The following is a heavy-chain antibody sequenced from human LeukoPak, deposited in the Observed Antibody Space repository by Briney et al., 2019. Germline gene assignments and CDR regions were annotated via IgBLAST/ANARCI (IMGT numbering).Heavy chain of an antibody. D-gene: IGHD3-3*01. V-gene: IGHV4-39*01. CDR2: IYYSGST. Sequence: SETLSLTCTVSGGSISSSSYYWGWIRQPPGKGLEWIGSIYYSGSTYYNPSLKSRVTISVDTSKNQFSLKLSSVTAADTAVYYCAVGDFWSGYIDYWGQGTLVTVSS. CDR3: AVGDFWSGYIDY. CDR1: GGSISSSSYY. J-gene: IGHJ4*02.